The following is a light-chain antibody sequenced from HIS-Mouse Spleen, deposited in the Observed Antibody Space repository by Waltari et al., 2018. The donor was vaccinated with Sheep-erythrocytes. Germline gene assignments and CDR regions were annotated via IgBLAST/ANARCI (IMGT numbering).Light chain of an antibody. CDR1: SSDVGSYNL. J-gene: IGLJ2*01. CDR2: EGS. V-gene: IGLV2-23*01. Sequence: QSALTQPASVSGSPGQSITISCTGTSSDVGSYNLVSWYQQHPGKAPKLRIYEGSKRPSGGPNRFAGSKSGNTASLTISGLQAEDEADYYCCSYAGSSTLVFGGGTKLTVL. CDR3: CSYAGSSTLV.